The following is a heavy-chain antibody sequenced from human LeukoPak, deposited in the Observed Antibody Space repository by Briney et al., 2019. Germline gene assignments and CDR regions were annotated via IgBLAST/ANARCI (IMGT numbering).Heavy chain of an antibody. V-gene: IGHV3-11*04. CDR1: GFTFSDYY. CDR3: ASWAGNTQSDSWSGPFDY. J-gene: IGHJ4*02. D-gene: IGHD3-3*01. CDR2: ISSSGSSI. Sequence: GGSLRLSCAASGFTFSDYYMSWIRQAPGKGLEWVSYISSSGSSIYYADSVKGRFTMSRDNAKNSLYLQMNSLRAEDTAVYYCASWAGNTQSDSWSGPFDYWGQGTLVTVSS.